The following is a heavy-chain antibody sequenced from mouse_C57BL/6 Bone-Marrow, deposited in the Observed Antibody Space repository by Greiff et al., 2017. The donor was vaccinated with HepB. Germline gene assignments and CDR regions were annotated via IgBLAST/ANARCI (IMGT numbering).Heavy chain of an antibody. Sequence: VQLQQSGPELVKPGASVKIPCKASGYTFTDYNMDWVKQSHGKSLEWIGDINPNNGGTIYNQKFKGKATLTVDKSSSTAYMELRSLTSEDTAVYYCARGDSSGPYWWFDVWGTGTTVTGSS. CDR1: GYTFTDYN. D-gene: IGHD3-2*02. CDR3: ARGDSSGPYWWFDV. V-gene: IGHV1-18*01. CDR2: INPNNGGT. J-gene: IGHJ1*03.